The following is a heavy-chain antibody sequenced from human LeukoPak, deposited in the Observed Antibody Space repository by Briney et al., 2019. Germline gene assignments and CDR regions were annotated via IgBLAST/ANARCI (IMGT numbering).Heavy chain of an antibody. CDR2: IYYSGST. J-gene: IGHJ4*02. CDR3: ARRLWFGELGVFDY. V-gene: IGHV4-39*01. Sequence: SETLSLTCTVSGGSISSSSYYWGWIRQPPGKGLEWIGSIYYSGSTYYNPSLKSRVTISVDTSKNQFSLKLSSVTAADTAVCYCARRLWFGELGVFDYWGQGTLVTVSS. CDR1: GGSISSSSYY. D-gene: IGHD3-10*01.